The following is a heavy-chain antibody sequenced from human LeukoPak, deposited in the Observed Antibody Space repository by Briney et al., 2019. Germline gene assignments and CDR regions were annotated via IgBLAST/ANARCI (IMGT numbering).Heavy chain of an antibody. D-gene: IGHD3-22*01. V-gene: IGHV3-23*01. J-gene: IGHJ4*02. CDR2: ISGSGGST. CDR1: GFTFSSYA. CDR3: TTDAGAYYNDSSGYYPYFDY. Sequence: GGSLRLSCAASGFTFSSYAMRWVRQAPGKGLEWVSAISGSGGSTYYADSVKGRFTISRDNSKNTLYLQMNSLKTEDTAVYYCTTDAGAYYNDSSGYYPYFDYWGQGTLVTVSS.